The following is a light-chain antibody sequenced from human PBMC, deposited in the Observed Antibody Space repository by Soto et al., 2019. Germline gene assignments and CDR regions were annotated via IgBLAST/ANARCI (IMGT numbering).Light chain of an antibody. CDR2: GNS. CDR1: SSNIGAGYD. Sequence: QSVLTQPPSVSGAPGQRVTISCTGSSSNIGAGYDVHWYQQLPGTAPKLLIYGNSNRPSGVPDRFSGSKSGTSPSLATTGLQAEDEADYYCQSYDSSLSGVVFGGGTKLTVL. J-gene: IGLJ2*01. CDR3: QSYDSSLSGVV. V-gene: IGLV1-40*01.